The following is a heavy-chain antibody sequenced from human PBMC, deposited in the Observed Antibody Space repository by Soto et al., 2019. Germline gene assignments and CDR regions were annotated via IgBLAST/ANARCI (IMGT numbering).Heavy chain of an antibody. V-gene: IGHV3-53*01. D-gene: IGHD1-20*01. CDR3: ARGLGRQYQDNRNHFHLDY. CDR2: LYPHGRA. CDR1: GFTVSSNY. Sequence: EVQLVESGGDLINPGGSLRLSCAASGFTVSSNYLTWVRQAPGKGLKWVSVLYPHGRAYYADSVKGRFTISTDNSKNSVILQMNTLRAEDTAVYYCARGLGRQYQDNRNHFHLDYWGQGTLVTVSS. J-gene: IGHJ4*02.